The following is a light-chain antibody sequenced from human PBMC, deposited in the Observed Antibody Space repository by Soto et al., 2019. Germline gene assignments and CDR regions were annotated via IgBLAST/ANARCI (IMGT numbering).Light chain of an antibody. V-gene: IGKV3-11*01. J-gene: IGKJ4*01. CDR1: QSVSSL. CDR3: QQRSNWPLT. CDR2: DAS. Sequence: EIVLTQSPATLSLSPGERATLSCRASQSVSSLLAWYQQKPGQAPRLLIYDASSRATGIPTRFSGSGSGTDFTLTISSLEPDEFAVYYCQQRSNWPLTFGGGTKVEIK.